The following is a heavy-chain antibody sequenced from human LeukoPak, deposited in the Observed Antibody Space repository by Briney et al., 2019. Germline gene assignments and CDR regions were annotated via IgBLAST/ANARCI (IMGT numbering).Heavy chain of an antibody. CDR2: IRSGGNNK. V-gene: IGHV3-30*02. J-gene: IGHJ4*02. Sequence: TGGSLRLSCAASGFTFSSYGMHWVRQAPGKGLEWVAFIRSGGNNKYFADSVKGRFTISRDNSKSTLYLQMNSLRAEDTAVYFCARDSSNWCFDYWGQGTLVTVSS. D-gene: IGHD6-13*01. CDR1: GFTFSSYG. CDR3: ARDSSNWCFDY.